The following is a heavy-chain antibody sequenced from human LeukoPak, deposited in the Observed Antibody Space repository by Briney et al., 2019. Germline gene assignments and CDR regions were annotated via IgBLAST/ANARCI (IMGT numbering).Heavy chain of an antibody. D-gene: IGHD6-19*01. Sequence: SETLSLTCAVYGGSLSGYYWSWIRQPPGKGLEWIGEINHSGSTNYNPSLKSRVTISVDTSKNQFSLKLSSVTAADTAVYYCARGPKWVAVAGTGYYYYGMDVWGQGTTVTVSS. CDR2: INHSGST. V-gene: IGHV4-34*01. CDR1: GGSLSGYY. CDR3: ARGPKWVAVAGTGYYYYGMDV. J-gene: IGHJ6*02.